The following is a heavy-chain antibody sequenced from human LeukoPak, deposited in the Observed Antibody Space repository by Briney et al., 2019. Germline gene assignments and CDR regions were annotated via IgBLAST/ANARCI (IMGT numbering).Heavy chain of an antibody. D-gene: IGHD2-2*01. CDR1: GFTFSSYA. CDR2: ISGSGGST. CDR3: AKDHEDCSSTSCYWMVGY. Sequence: PGGSLRLSCAVSGFTFSSYAMSWVRQAPGKGLEWVSAISGSGGSTYYADSVKGRFTISRDNSKNTLYLQMNSLRAEDTAVYYCAKDHEDCSSTSCYWMVGYWGQGTLVTVSS. V-gene: IGHV3-23*01. J-gene: IGHJ4*02.